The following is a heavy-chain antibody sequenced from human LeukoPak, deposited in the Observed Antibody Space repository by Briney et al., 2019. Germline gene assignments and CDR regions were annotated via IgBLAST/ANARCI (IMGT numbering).Heavy chain of an antibody. J-gene: IGHJ3*02. Sequence: PSETLSLTCTVSGGSISSYYWSWIRQPPGKGREWIGYIYYSGSTNYNPSLKSRVTISVDTSKNQFSLKLSSVTAADTAVYYCARVKVFANSDAFDIWGQGTMVTVSS. CDR1: GGSISSYY. CDR3: ARVKVFANSDAFDI. CDR2: IYYSGST. D-gene: IGHD3-3*01. V-gene: IGHV4-59*01.